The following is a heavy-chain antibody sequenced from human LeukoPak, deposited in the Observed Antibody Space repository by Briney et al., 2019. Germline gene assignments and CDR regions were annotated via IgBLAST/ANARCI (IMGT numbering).Heavy chain of an antibody. D-gene: IGHD4-23*01. Sequence: SETLSLTCAVYGGSFSGYYWSWIRQPPGKGLEWIGEINHSGSTNYNPSLKSRVTISVDTSKNQFSLKLSSVTAADTAVYCCARLKPDYGGKNAFDIWGQGTMVTVSS. CDR3: ARLKPDYGGKNAFDI. V-gene: IGHV4-34*01. CDR2: INHSGST. CDR1: GGSFSGYY. J-gene: IGHJ3*02.